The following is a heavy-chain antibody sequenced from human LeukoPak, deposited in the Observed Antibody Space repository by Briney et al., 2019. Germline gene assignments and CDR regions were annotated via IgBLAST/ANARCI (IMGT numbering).Heavy chain of an antibody. CDR2: ISYDGSNN. Sequence: GGSLRLSCAASGFPFSSYAMHWVRQAPGKGLEWVAVISYDGSNNCYADSVKGRFTISRDNSKNTLYLQMNSLRPEDTAVYFCARAYAGSSGWYFHYYYGMDVWGQGTTVTVSS. V-gene: IGHV3-30*04. D-gene: IGHD6-19*01. CDR3: ARAYAGSSGWYFHYYYGMDV. J-gene: IGHJ6*02. CDR1: GFPFSSYA.